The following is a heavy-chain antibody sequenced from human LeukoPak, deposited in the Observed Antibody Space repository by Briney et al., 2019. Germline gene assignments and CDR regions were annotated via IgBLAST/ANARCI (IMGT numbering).Heavy chain of an antibody. CDR3: AKETVTTDPGYFDY. J-gene: IGHJ4*02. CDR1: GFTFSSYG. CDR2: IRYDGSNK. D-gene: IGHD4-17*01. Sequence: GGSLRLSCAASGFTFSSYGMHWVRQAPGKGLEWVAFIRYDGSNKYYADSVKGRFTISRDNSKNTLYLQMNSLRAEDTAVYYCAKETVTTDPGYFDYWGQGTLVTVFS. V-gene: IGHV3-30*02.